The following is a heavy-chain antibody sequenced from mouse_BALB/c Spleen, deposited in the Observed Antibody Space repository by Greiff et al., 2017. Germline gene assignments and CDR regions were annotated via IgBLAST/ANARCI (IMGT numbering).Heavy chain of an antibody. Sequence: EVKVEESGPSLVKPSQTLSLTCSVTGDSITSGYWNWIRKFPGNKLEYMGYISYSGSTYYNPSLKSRISITRDTSKNQYYLQLNSVTTEDTATYYCARYDGYYSTWFAYWGQGTLVTVSA. CDR1: GDSITSGY. CDR3: ARYDGYYSTWFAY. CDR2: ISYSGST. J-gene: IGHJ3*01. D-gene: IGHD2-3*01. V-gene: IGHV3-8*02.